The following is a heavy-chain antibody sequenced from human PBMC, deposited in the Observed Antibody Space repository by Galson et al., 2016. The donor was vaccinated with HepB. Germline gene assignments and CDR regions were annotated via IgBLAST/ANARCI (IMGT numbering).Heavy chain of an antibody. Sequence: SLRLSCAASGFTVSSNYMSWVRQAPGKGLEWVSVIYSGGGTYYADSVRGRFSISRDNSKNTLYLQMNSLRAEDTALYYCARGGGHGFFDYWGQGTLVTVSS. CDR2: IYSGGGT. V-gene: IGHV3-53*01. D-gene: IGHD3-10*01. J-gene: IGHJ4*02. CDR1: GFTVSSNY. CDR3: ARGGGHGFFDY.